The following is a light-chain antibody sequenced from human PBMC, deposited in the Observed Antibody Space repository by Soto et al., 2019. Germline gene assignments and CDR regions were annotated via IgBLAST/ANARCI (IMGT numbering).Light chain of an antibody. J-gene: IGKJ1*01. CDR3: QQSHSTPRT. CDR2: AAS. Sequence: DIQMTQSPSSLSASVGDRVTITCRASQSISTYLHWYQQKPGKAPKLLIYAASSLQSGVPSRFSGSGSGTDFTLTISSLQPEDFATYSCQQSHSTPRTFGQGTKVDIK. V-gene: IGKV1-39*01. CDR1: QSISTY.